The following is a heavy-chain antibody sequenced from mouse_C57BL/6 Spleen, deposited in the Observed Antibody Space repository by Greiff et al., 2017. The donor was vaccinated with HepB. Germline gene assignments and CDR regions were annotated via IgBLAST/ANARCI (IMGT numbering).Heavy chain of an antibody. CDR1: GYTFTDYY. D-gene: IGHD1-1*01. Sequence: EVQLQQSGPELVKPGASVKISCKASGYTFTDYYMNWVKQSHGKSLEWIGDINPNNGGTSYNQKFKGKATLTVDKSSSTAYMELRSLTSEDSAVYDWARGGCYGSSWFAYWGQRTLVTVSA. CDR2: INPNNGGT. J-gene: IGHJ3*01. V-gene: IGHV1-26*01. CDR3: ARGGCYGSSWFAY.